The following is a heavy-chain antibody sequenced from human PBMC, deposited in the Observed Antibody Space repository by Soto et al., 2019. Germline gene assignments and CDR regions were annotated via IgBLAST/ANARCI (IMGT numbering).Heavy chain of an antibody. V-gene: IGHV4-34*01. J-gene: IGHJ6*03. CDR2: INHSGST. CDR1: GGPFSSYY. Sequence: SETLSLTCAVYGGPFSSYYWSWIRQAPGKGLEWIGEINHSGSTNYNPSLKSRVTISVDTSKNQFSLRLSSVTAADTAVYYCGRGPHDYSNRYYYFMDVWAKGITVTVSS. CDR3: GRGPHDYSNRYYYFMDV. D-gene: IGHD4-4*01.